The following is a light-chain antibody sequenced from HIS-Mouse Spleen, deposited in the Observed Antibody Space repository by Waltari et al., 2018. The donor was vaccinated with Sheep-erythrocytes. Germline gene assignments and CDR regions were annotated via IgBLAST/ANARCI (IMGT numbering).Light chain of an antibody. CDR1: QLGDKY. J-gene: IGLJ3*02. CDR3: QAWDSSTAWV. V-gene: IGLV3-1*01. CDR2: QDS. Sequence: SYELTQPPSVSVSPGQTASITCSGYQLGDKYACWYQQKPGQSPVLVIYQDSKRPSGIPERFSGSNSGNTATLTISGTQAMDEADYYCQAWDSSTAWVFGGGTKLTVL.